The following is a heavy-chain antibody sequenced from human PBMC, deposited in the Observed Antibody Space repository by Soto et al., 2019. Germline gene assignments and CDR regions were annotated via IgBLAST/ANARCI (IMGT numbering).Heavy chain of an antibody. Sequence: ASVKVSCKASGSTFTSYGISWVRQAPGQGLEWMGWISAYNGNTNYAQKLQGRVTMTTDTSTSTAYMELRSLRSDDTAVYYCARAGSGWYVGAFDIWGQGTMVTVSS. CDR2: ISAYNGNT. CDR3: ARAGSGWYVGAFDI. V-gene: IGHV1-18*04. D-gene: IGHD6-19*01. CDR1: GSTFTSYG. J-gene: IGHJ3*02.